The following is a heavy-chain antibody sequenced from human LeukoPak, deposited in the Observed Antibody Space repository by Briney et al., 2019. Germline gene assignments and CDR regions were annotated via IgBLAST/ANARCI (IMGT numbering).Heavy chain of an antibody. D-gene: IGHD3-22*01. CDR3: ARDPAFSTVSGYYKTGYDY. CDR2: IWYDGSNK. CDR1: GFTFSSYG. V-gene: IGHV3-33*01. Sequence: GGSLRLSCAASGFTFSSYGMHWVRQAPGKGLEWVAVIWYDGSNKYYADSVKGRFTISRDNSKNTLYLQMNSLRAEDTAVYYCARDPAFSTVSGYYKTGYDYWGQGTLVTVSS. J-gene: IGHJ4*02.